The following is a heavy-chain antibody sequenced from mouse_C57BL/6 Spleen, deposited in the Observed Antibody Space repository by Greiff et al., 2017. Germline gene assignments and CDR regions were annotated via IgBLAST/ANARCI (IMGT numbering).Heavy chain of an antibody. J-gene: IGHJ3*01. CDR1: GFNIENTY. D-gene: IGHD1-1*01. V-gene: IGHV14-3*01. Sequence: VQLQQSVAELVRPGASVKLSCTASGFNIENTYMHWVKQRPEQGLEWIGRIDPANGNTKYAPKFQGKATITADTSSNTAYLQLSRLTSEDTASYYCARSLYYGSSLGWFAYWGQGTLVTVSA. CDR2: IDPANGNT. CDR3: ARSLYYGSSLGWFAY.